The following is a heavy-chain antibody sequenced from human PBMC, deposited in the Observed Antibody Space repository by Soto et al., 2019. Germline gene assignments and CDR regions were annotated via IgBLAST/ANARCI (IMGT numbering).Heavy chain of an antibody. CDR1: GYTFTSYD. J-gene: IGHJ4*02. V-gene: IGHV1-8*01. Sequence: ASVKVSCKASGYTFTSYDINWVRQATGQGLEWMGWITPNNGDTHYAQKFQERVTITRDRSINTAYMRMSSLRSEDTAMYYCASGGAGSGPFTWELPDHWGQGTLVTVSS. CDR3: ASGGAGSGPFTWELPDH. D-gene: IGHD1-26*01. CDR2: ITPNNGDT.